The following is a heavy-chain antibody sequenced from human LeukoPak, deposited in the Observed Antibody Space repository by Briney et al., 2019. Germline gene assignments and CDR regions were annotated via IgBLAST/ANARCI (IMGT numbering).Heavy chain of an antibody. CDR3: AKDRGRIAVAGTYDYFDY. CDR1: GFTFGSYG. CDR2: ISYDGSNK. D-gene: IGHD6-19*01. Sequence: GRSLRLSCAASGFTFGSYGMHWVRQAPGKGLEWVAVISYDGSNKYYADSVKGRFTISRDNSKNTLYLQMNSLRAEDTAVYYCAKDRGRIAVAGTYDYFDYWGQGTLVTVSS. V-gene: IGHV3-30*18. J-gene: IGHJ4*02.